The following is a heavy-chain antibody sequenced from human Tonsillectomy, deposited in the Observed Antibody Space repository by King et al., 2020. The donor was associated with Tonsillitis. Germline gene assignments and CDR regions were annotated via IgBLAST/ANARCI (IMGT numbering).Heavy chain of an antibody. CDR1: GFTFSRIA. D-gene: IGHD2-21*02. V-gene: IGHV3-64D*06. Sequence: VQLVESGGGLVQPGGSLRLSCSASGFTFSRIAMHWVRQAPGKGLEYVSAISSNGGSTYYADSVKGRFTISRDNSKNTLYLQMSSLRAEDTAVYYCVKLMTAMETMDGWGEGTVVTVSS. CDR3: VKLMTAMETMDG. J-gene: IGHJ4*02. CDR2: ISSNGGST.